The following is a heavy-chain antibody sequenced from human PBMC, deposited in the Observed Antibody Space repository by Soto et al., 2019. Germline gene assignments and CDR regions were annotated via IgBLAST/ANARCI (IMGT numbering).Heavy chain of an antibody. Sequence: EVQLVESGGGLVQPGGSLRLSCVVSGFAFSTYWMSWVRQAPGKGLEWVANINQDGSESYYVDSVKGRFTISRDNAKNSLYLQMTSLRADDTAVYYCARPARVCNSSGCANWGQGTLVTVSS. CDR2: INQDGSES. V-gene: IGHV3-7*01. J-gene: IGHJ4*02. CDR1: GFAFSTYW. CDR3: ARPARVCNSSGCAN. D-gene: IGHD2-2*01.